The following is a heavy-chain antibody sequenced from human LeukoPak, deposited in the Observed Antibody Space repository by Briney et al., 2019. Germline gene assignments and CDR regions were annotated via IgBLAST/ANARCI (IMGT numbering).Heavy chain of an antibody. Sequence: PSETLSLTCTVPGGSISGSSFYWGWVRQPPGKGLEWIGSIDYGGSTSYNPSLKSRVTISVDTSTNQFSLKLRSVTAADTALYYCARHDPADYWGQGTLVTVSS. CDR2: IDYGGST. CDR3: ARHDPADY. CDR1: GGSISGSSFY. J-gene: IGHJ4*02. V-gene: IGHV4-39*01.